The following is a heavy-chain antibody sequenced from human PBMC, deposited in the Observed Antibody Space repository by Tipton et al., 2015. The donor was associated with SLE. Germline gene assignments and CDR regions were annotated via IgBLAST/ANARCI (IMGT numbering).Heavy chain of an antibody. J-gene: IGHJ2*01. V-gene: IGHV4-38-2*01. Sequence: TLSLTCAVSGFSLSSGFYWGWIRQPPGKGLEWIGSISQSGNTYYNPSLKSRLSMSIDTSRNEVFLSLSSVTAADPAVYYCAGGDDCGDFWYFDLWGRGTLVTVSS. D-gene: IGHD4-17*01. CDR3: AGGDDCGDFWYFDL. CDR2: ISQSGNT. CDR1: GFSLSSGFY.